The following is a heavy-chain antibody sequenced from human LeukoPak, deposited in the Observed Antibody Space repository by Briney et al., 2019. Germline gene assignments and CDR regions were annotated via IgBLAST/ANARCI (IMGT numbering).Heavy chain of an antibody. J-gene: IGHJ3*02. CDR2: LLYGDGSNK. Sequence: GRSLRLSCAASGFTFSTYAMHWVRQATGKGLEWVAVLLYGDGSNKFYADSVKGRFTISRDNSKNTLYLQMNSLRANDTALYYCARENTSGTTKDAFDIWGQGTMVSVSS. D-gene: IGHD4-17*01. CDR3: ARENTSGTTKDAFDI. CDR1: GFTFSTYA. V-gene: IGHV3-30-3*01.